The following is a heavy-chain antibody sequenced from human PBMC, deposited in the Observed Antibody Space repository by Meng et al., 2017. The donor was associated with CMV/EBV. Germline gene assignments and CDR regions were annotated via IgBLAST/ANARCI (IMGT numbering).Heavy chain of an antibody. J-gene: IGHJ4*02. V-gene: IGHV1-18*01. CDR3: AAYPQTMVRGVALWGAFDY. Sequence: QVQLVQSAAEVKKPGASVKVSCKASGYTFTSYGISWVRQAPGQGLEWMGWISAYNGNTNYAQKLQGRVTMTTDTSTSTAYMELRSLRSDDTAVYYCAAYPQTMVRGVALWGAFDYWGQGTLVTVSS. CDR2: ISAYNGNT. D-gene: IGHD3-10*01. CDR1: GYTFTSYG.